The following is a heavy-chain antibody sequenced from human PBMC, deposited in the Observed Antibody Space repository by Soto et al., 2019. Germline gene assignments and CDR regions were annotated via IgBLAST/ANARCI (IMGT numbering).Heavy chain of an antibody. D-gene: IGHD2-2*01. Sequence: ASVKVSCKVSGYTLTELSMHWVRQAPGKGLEWMGGFDPEDGETIYAQKFQGRVTMTEDTSTDTAYMELSSLRSEDTAVYYCPTDRYCSSTSCLDYWGQGTLVTVSS. CDR3: PTDRYCSSTSCLDY. CDR2: FDPEDGET. V-gene: IGHV1-24*01. J-gene: IGHJ4*02. CDR1: GYTLTELS.